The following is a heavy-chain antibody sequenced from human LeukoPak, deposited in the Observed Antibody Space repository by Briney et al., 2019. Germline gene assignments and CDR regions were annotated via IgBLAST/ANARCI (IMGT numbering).Heavy chain of an antibody. Sequence: SQTLSLTCAISGDSISRNTITWNWIRQSPSRGLEWLGRTYYRSTWYNDYAVSVRGRMTVNPDTSKNQFSLHLNSVTPEDTAVYYCARRLTQYDCFDPWGQGILVTVSS. V-gene: IGHV6-1*01. CDR3: ARRLTQYDCFDP. D-gene: IGHD2-2*01. CDR1: GDSISRNTIT. J-gene: IGHJ5*02. CDR2: TYYRSTWYN.